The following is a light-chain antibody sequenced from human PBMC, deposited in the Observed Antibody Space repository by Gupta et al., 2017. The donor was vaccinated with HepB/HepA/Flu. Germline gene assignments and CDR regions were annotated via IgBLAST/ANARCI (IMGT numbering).Light chain of an antibody. CDR1: QSISNW. Sequence: DIQMTQSPSTLSASVGDRVTITCRATQSISNWLAWYQQKPGKAPKVLIYKASNLESGVPSRFSGSGSGTEFTLTISSRQPDDFATYYCQQYSDYSWTFGQGTKVEI. V-gene: IGKV1-5*03. CDR2: KAS. CDR3: QQYSDYSWT. J-gene: IGKJ1*01.